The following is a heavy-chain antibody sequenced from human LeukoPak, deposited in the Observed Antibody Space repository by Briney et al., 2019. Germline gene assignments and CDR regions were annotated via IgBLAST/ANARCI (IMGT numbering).Heavy chain of an antibody. CDR1: GFTFSDYY. CDR3: TRSGPDIVVVPAASDY. V-gene: IGHV3-11*03. CDR2: ISSSSAST. D-gene: IGHD2-2*01. Sequence: GGSPRLSCAASGFTFSDYYMSWIRQTPGKGLEWVSDISSSSASTNYADSVKGRFTISRDNAKNSLHLQMNSLRAEDTAVYYCTRSGPDIVVVPAASDYWGQGTLVTVSS. J-gene: IGHJ4*02.